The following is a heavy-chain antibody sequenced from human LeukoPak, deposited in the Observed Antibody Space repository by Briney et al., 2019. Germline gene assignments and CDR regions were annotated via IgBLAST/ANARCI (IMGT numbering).Heavy chain of an antibody. J-gene: IGHJ4*02. V-gene: IGHV4-59*08. CDR3: ARLTIAAAGTSFDY. Sequence: SETLSLTCTVSGGSISSYYWSWLRQPPGKGLEWLGYIYYSGSTNYNPSLKSRVTISVDTSKNQFSLKLSSVTAADTAVYYCARLTIAAAGTSFDYWGQGTLVTVSS. CDR2: IYYSGST. CDR1: GGSISSYY. D-gene: IGHD6-13*01.